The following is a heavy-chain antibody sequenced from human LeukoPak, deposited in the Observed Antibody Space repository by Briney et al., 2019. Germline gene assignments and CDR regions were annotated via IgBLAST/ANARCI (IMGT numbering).Heavy chain of an antibody. CDR1: GFTFSSYW. CDR3: TRDITLTRGGRSDY. J-gene: IGHJ4*02. Sequence: GSLRLSCAASGFTFSSYWMYWVRQAPGKGLVWVSRINSDGKTTNYADSVKGRFTISRDNAENTLYLQMNSLRAEGTAVYYCTRDITLTRGGRSDYWGQGTLVTVSA. V-gene: IGHV3-74*01. D-gene: IGHD3-10*01. CDR2: INSDGKTT.